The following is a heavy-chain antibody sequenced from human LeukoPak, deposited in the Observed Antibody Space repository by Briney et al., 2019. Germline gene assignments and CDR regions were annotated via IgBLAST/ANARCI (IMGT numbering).Heavy chain of an antibody. V-gene: IGHV1-18*04. J-gene: IGHJ3*02. D-gene: IGHD4-17*01. Sequence: ASVKVSYKASGYTFTSYGISWVRQAPGQGLEWMGWISAYNGNTNYAQKLQGRVTMTTDTSTSTAYMELRSLRSDDTAVYYCARDPVAVTTDDAFDIWGQGTMVTVSS. CDR2: ISAYNGNT. CDR1: GYTFTSYG. CDR3: ARDPVAVTTDDAFDI.